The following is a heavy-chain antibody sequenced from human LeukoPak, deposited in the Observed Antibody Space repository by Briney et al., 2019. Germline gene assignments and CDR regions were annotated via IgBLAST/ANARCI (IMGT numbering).Heavy chain of an antibody. CDR3: ARHHYFYFYMDV. V-gene: IGHV3-7*01. CDR1: GFTFRDYW. Sequence: GGSLRRSCAGPGFTFRDYWMSWVRQAPGKGLEWVANIKQDISEKYYVDSVKDRFTISRDNAKNSLYLQLNILRAEDTAIYYCARHHYFYFYMDVWGKGTTVTVSS. CDR2: IKQDISEK. J-gene: IGHJ6*03.